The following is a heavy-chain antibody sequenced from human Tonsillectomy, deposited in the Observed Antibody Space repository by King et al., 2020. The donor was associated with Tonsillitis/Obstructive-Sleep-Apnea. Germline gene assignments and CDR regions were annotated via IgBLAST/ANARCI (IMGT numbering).Heavy chain of an antibody. CDR2: IYYSGST. CDR3: ARGIRGDNDAFDI. CDR1: GGSISSYY. Sequence: VQLQESGPGLVKPSETLSLTCTVSGGSISSYYWSWIRQPPGKGLEWIGYIYYSGSTNYNPSLKSRVTISVDTSKTQFSLKLSSVTAADTVVYYCARGIRGDNDAFDIWGQGTMVTVSS. V-gene: IGHV4-59*01. J-gene: IGHJ3*02. D-gene: IGHD3-10*01.